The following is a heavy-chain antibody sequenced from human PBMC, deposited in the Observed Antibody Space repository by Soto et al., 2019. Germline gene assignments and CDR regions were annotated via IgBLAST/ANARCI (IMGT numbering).Heavy chain of an antibody. CDR1: GGSISSSSYY. Sequence: PSETLSLTCTVPGGSISSSSYYWGWIRQPPGKGLEWIGSIYYSGSTYYNPSLKSRVTISVDTSKNQFSLKLSSVTAADTAVYYFACIRAQLALFAYCAQGTLDTVSS. CDR3: ACIRAQLALFAY. CDR2: IYYSGST. J-gene: IGHJ4*02. D-gene: IGHD1-26*01. V-gene: IGHV4-39*01.